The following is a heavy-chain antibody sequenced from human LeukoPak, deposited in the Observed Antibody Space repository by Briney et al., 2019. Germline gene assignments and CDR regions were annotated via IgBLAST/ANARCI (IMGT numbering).Heavy chain of an antibody. V-gene: IGHV3-23*01. J-gene: IGHJ4*02. Sequence: GGSLRLSCSASGFPFSSYAMEWGRQAPGKGLEWVSAISGSGGSTNYADSVKGRFTISRDNSKNTLYLQMNSLRAEDTAVYYCARGLFNYDSSGLNYWGQGTLVTVSS. CDR1: GFPFSSYA. CDR2: ISGSGGST. D-gene: IGHD3-22*01. CDR3: ARGLFNYDSSGLNY.